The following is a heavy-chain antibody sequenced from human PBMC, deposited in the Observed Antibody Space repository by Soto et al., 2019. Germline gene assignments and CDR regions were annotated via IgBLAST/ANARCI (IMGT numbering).Heavy chain of an antibody. Sequence: GGSLRLSCAASGFTFTNYGMHWVRQAPGKGLEWVAVIWNDGSGYFYANSVKGRFTISRDNSKNTLYLQMSSLRAEDTAVYYCARDLGWAFDCWGQGIRVTVAS. CDR2: IWNDGSGY. V-gene: IGHV3-33*01. CDR3: ARDLGWAFDC. D-gene: IGHD6-19*01. J-gene: IGHJ4*02. CDR1: GFTFTNYG.